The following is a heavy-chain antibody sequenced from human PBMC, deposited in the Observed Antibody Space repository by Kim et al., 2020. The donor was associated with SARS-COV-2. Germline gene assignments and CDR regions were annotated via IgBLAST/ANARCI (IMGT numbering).Heavy chain of an antibody. CDR2: INTRAGA. J-gene: IGHJ4*02. CDR3: AKETAAAGEPVFDY. CDR1: GFTFSNYA. D-gene: IGHD6-13*01. Sequence: GGSLRLSCEASGFTFSNYAMSWVRQAPGTGPEWVSGINTRAGAYYVDSVKGRFTISRDNSKNTLYLHMSNLRAEDTAVYYCAKETAAAGEPVFDYWGQGTLVTVSS. V-gene: IGHV3-23*01.